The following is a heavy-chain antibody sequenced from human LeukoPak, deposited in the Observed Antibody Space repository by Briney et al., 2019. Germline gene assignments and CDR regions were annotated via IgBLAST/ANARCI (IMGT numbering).Heavy chain of an antibody. CDR3: ARLIVPAASDAFDI. CDR1: GYTFTGYY. CDR2: INPNSGGT. J-gene: IGHJ3*02. Sequence: ASVKVSCKASGYTFTGYYMHWVRQAPGQGLEWMGWINPNSGGTNYAQKFQGRVTTTRDTSISTAYMELSRLRSDDTAVYYCARLIVPAASDAFDIWGQGTMVTVSS. V-gene: IGHV1-2*02. D-gene: IGHD2-2*01.